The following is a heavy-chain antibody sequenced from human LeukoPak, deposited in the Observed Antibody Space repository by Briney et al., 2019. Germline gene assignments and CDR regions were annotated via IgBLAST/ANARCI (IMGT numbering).Heavy chain of an antibody. Sequence: SETLSLTCAVYGGSFSGYYWSWIRQPPGKGLEWIGEINHSGSTNYNPSLKSRVTISLDTSANHFSLQLNSVTAADTAVYYCVRHDGRGGATMGAFDSWGQGSLVTVSS. D-gene: IGHD5-12*01. CDR2: INHSGST. CDR3: VRHDGRGGATMGAFDS. J-gene: IGHJ5*01. CDR1: GGSFSGYY. V-gene: IGHV4-34*01.